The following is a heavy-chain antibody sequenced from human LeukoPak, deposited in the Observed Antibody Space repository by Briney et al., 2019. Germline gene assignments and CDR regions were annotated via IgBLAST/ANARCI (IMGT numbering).Heavy chain of an antibody. CDR3: ARTFLGDWYFDL. J-gene: IGHJ2*01. V-gene: IGHV4-59*01. CDR2: IYYSGST. CDR1: GGSISSYY. Sequence: PSETLSHTCAVSGGSISSYYWSWIRQPPGKGLEWIGSIYYSGSTNYNPSLKSRVAVFVDTSKDQFSLKLNSVTAADTAVYYCARTFLGDWYFDLWGRGTLVTVSS. D-gene: IGHD1-26*01.